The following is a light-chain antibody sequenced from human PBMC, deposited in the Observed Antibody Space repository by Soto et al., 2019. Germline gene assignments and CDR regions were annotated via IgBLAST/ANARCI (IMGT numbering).Light chain of an antibody. J-gene: IGKJ4*01. CDR1: QTVRNNY. CDR3: QQFSSYQLT. CDR2: DAS. Sequence: EFVLTHSPGTLSLSPGERATLSCRASQTVRNNYLAWYQQKPGQAPRLLIYDASSRATGIPDRFSGGGSGRDLTLSISRLEPEDFAVYYCQQFSSYQLTLGGGTKVDIK. V-gene: IGKV3-20*01.